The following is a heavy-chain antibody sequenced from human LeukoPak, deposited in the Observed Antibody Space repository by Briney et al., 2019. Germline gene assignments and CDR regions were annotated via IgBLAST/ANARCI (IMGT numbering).Heavy chain of an antibody. V-gene: IGHV3-48*03. D-gene: IGHD3-22*01. J-gene: IGHJ2*01. CDR2: ISSSGSTI. Sequence: GGSLRLSCAASGFTFSSYEMNWVRQAPGKGLEWVSYISSSGSTIYYADSVKGRFTISRDNSKNTLYLQMNSLRAEDTAVYYCARDTPRDYYDSSGYYFTGPNWYFDLWGRGTLVTVSS. CDR3: ARDTPRDYYDSSGYYFTGPNWYFDL. CDR1: GFTFSSYE.